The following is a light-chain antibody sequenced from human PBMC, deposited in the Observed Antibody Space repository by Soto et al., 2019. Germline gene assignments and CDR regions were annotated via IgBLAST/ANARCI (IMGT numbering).Light chain of an antibody. CDR3: QQLKSYPLP. CDR1: QGISSD. Sequence: DIQLTQSPSFLSASVGDRVTITCRASQGISSDLAWYQQKPGKVPKLLIYAAFTLQSGVPSRFSGGRSGAEFTLTISSLQPEDFATYYCQQLKSYPLPFGGGTKVDIK. J-gene: IGKJ4*01. CDR2: AAF. V-gene: IGKV1-9*01.